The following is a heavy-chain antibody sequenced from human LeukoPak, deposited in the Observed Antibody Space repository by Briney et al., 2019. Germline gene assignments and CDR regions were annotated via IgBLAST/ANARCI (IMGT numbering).Heavy chain of an antibody. CDR2: INPSGGST. J-gene: IGHJ4*02. Sequence: ASVKVSCKASGYTFTSYYMHWVRQAPGQGLEWMGIINPSGGSTSYAQKFQGRVTMTRDTSTSTVYMELSSLRSEDTAVYYCALFCSVRGSTSCPDYWGQGTLVTVSS. V-gene: IGHV1-46*01. D-gene: IGHD2-2*01. CDR1: GYTFTSYY. CDR3: ALFCSVRGSTSCPDY.